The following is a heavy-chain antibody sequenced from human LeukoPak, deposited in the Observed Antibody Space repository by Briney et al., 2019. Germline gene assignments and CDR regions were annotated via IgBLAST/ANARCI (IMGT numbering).Heavy chain of an antibody. J-gene: IGHJ6*02. Sequence: SETLSLTCTVSGGSISSRIYYWGWIRQPPGKGLEWIGSIYYSGSTYYNPSLKSRVTISVDTSKNQFSLKLSSVTAADTAVYYCVRDIVVVPAAQYYYYYGMDVWGQGTMVTVSS. V-gene: IGHV4-39*01. CDR3: VRDIVVVPAAQYYYYYGMDV. CDR2: IYYSGST. D-gene: IGHD2-2*01. CDR1: GGSISSRIYY.